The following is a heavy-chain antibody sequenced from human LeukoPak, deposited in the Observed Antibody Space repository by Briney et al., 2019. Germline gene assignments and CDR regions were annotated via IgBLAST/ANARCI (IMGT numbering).Heavy chain of an antibody. J-gene: IGHJ4*02. CDR1: GYTFTSYA. V-gene: IGHV1-3*01. CDR2: INAGNGNT. Sequence: ASVKVSCKASGYTFTSYAMHWVRQAPGLRLEWMGWINAGNGNTKYSQKFQGRVTITRDTSASTAYMELSSLRSEDTAVYYCARDLPSGSYVDYWGQGTLVTVSS. D-gene: IGHD3-10*01. CDR3: ARDLPSGSYVDY.